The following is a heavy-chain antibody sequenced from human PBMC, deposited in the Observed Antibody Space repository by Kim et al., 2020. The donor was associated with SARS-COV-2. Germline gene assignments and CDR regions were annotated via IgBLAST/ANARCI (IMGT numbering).Heavy chain of an antibody. CDR1: GGTFSSYA. V-gene: IGHV1-69*13. D-gene: IGHD3-22*01. Sequence: SVKVSCKASGGTFSSYAISWVRQAPGQGLEWMGGIIPIFGTANYAQKFQGRVTITADESTSTAYMELSSLRSEDTAVYYCARDPGYDSSGYYLSAFDYWGQGTLVTVSS. CDR2: IIPIFGTA. CDR3: ARDPGYDSSGYYLSAFDY. J-gene: IGHJ4*02.